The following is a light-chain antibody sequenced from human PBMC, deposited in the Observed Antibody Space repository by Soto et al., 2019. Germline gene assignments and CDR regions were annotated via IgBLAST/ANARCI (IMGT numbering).Light chain of an antibody. V-gene: IGLV2-14*01. CDR1: SSDIGGYDF. CDR2: DVN. CDR3: TSYASSSTHVV. J-gene: IGLJ2*01. Sequence: QSALTQPASVSGSPGQSITLSCTGTSSDIGGYDFVSWYQRYTGKAPKLIIYDVNNRPSGVSNRFSGSKSGNTASLTISGLQAEDEADYYCTSYASSSTHVVFGGGTKLTVL.